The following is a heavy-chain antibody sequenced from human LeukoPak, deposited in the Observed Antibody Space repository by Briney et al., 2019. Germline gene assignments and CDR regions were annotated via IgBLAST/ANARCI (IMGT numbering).Heavy chain of an antibody. V-gene: IGHV3-30*18. D-gene: IGHD3-10*01. CDR3: AKSMVRGVPYYFDY. J-gene: IGHJ4*02. CDR2: ISYDGSNT. Sequence: GGSLRLSCAASGFTFSSYGMHWVRQAPGKGLEWGAVISYDGSNTYYADSVKGRFTISRDNSKNTLYLQMNSLRAEDTAVYYCAKSMVRGVPYYFDYWGQGTLVTVSS. CDR1: GFTFSSYG.